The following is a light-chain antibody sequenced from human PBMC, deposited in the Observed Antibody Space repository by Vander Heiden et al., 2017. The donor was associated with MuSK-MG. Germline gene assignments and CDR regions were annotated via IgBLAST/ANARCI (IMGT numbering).Light chain of an antibody. V-gene: IGKV3-11*01. Sequence: EIVLNQSPATLSLSPGERATLSCRASQSVSNYLAWYQQKPGQAPRLLIHDASRFSGSGSGTDFTLTIRSLEPEDFAVYYCQQRSNWPLTFGPGTKVDIK. J-gene: IGKJ3*01. CDR2: DAS. CDR3: QQRSNWPLT. CDR1: QSVSNY.